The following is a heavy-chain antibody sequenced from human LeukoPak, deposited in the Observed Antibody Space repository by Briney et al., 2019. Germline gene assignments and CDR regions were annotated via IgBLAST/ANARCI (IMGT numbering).Heavy chain of an antibody. D-gene: IGHD3-10*01. CDR1: GFTFSSYG. CDR2: ISYDGSNK. V-gene: IGHV3-30*18. CDR3: AKEPYGSGSFVDY. Sequence: GGSLRLSCAASGFTFSSYGMHWVRQAPGKGLEWVAVISYDGSNKYYADSVKGRFTISRDNSKNTLYLQMNSLRAEDTAVYYCAKEPYGSGSFVDYWGQGTLVTVSS. J-gene: IGHJ4*02.